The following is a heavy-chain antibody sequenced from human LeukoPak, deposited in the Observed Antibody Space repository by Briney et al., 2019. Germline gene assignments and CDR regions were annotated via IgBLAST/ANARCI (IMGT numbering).Heavy chain of an antibody. CDR3: ARIYGDYVDY. V-gene: IGHV4-34*01. D-gene: IGHD4-17*01. CDR2: INHSGST. CDR1: GGSFSGYY. J-gene: IGHJ4*02. Sequence: SETLSLTCAVYGGSFSGYYWSWIRQPPGKGLEWIGEINHSGSTNYNPSLKSRVTISVDTSKNQFSLILSSVTAADTAVYYCARIYGDYVDYWGQGTLVTVSS.